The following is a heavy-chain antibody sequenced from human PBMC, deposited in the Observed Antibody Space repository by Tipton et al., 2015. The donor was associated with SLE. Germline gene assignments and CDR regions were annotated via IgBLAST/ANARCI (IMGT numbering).Heavy chain of an antibody. CDR2: IDHSGST. V-gene: IGHV4-38-2*02. CDR3: TRGVGARGSNLDY. D-gene: IGHD1-26*01. Sequence: TLSLTCTVSGGFISSHYWGWIRQPPGKGLEWIGSIDHSGSTYFNPSLKSRVTISADTSKNQFSLKLSSVTAADTAVYYCTRGVGARGSNLDYWGQGSLVTVSS. CDR1: GGFISSHY. J-gene: IGHJ4*02.